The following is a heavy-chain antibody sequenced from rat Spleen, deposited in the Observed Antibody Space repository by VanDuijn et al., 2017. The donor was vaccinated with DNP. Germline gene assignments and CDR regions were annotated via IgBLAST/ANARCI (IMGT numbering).Heavy chain of an antibody. CDR1: GFTFSDYN. D-gene: IGHD1-1*01. CDR2: IIYDGSRT. V-gene: IGHV5S10*01. CDR3: ARQHRWSYYFDY. Sequence: EVQLVESGGGLVQPGRSLKLSCAASGFTFSDYNMAWVRQAPKKGLEWVATIIYDGSRTYYRDSVKGRFTVSRDNAKSTLYLQMESLRSDDTATYYCARQHRWSYYFDYWGQGVMVTVSS. J-gene: IGHJ2*01.